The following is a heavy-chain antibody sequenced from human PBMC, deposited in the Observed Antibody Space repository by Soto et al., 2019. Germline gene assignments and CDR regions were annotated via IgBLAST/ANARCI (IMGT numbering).Heavy chain of an antibody. CDR2: TSAYNGST. J-gene: IGHJ6*02. CDR3: ARRQWLVGGYYYGMDV. CDR1: GYTFTSYG. V-gene: IGHV1-18*01. D-gene: IGHD6-19*01. Sequence: QVQLVQSGAEVKKPGASVKVSCKASGYTFTSYGISWVRQAPGQGLEWMGWTSAYNGSTNHAQKLQRRVTMTTDTSTSTAYMELRSLRSDDTAVYYCARRQWLVGGYYYGMDVWGQGTTVTVSS.